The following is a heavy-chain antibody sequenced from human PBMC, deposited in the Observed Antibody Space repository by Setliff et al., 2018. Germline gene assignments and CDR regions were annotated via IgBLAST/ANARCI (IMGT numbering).Heavy chain of an antibody. Sequence: GASLKISCAASGFTFSNAWMTWVRQAPGKGLEWVGRIKSKADGGTTDYVAPVKGRFTISRDDSKSTLFLQMNNLKIEDTAVYYCTTWPENGGYYYYYYMDVWGKGTTVTVSS. D-gene: IGHD3-16*01. J-gene: IGHJ6*03. CDR2: IKSKADGGTT. CDR3: TTWPENGGYYYYYYMDV. V-gene: IGHV3-15*01. CDR1: GFTFSNAW.